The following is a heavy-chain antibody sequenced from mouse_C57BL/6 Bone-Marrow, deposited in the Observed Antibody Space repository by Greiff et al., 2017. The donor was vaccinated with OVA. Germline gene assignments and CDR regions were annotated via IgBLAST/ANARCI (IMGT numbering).Heavy chain of an antibody. Sequence: EVMLVESGGGLVQPKGSLKLSCAASGFSFNTYAMNWVRQAPGKGLEWVARIRSKSNNYATYYADSVKDSFTISRDDSESMLYLQMNNLKTEDTAVYYCVRQGTAQATCAMDYWGQGTSVTVSS. D-gene: IGHD3-2*02. J-gene: IGHJ4*01. V-gene: IGHV10-1*01. CDR1: GFSFNTYA. CDR2: IRSKSNNYAT. CDR3: VRQGTAQATCAMDY.